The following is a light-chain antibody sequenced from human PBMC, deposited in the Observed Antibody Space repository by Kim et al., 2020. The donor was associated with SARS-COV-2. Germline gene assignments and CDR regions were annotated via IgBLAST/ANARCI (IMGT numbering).Light chain of an antibody. CDR3: QAWDNGTAV. CDR1: KVGDKR. V-gene: IGLV3-1*01. Sequence: SVYPGQTASSTCRGDKVGDKRACWYQQKPGQSPVLVIYQDEKRPSGIPERFSASNSGSTATLTVSGTQTMDDADYYCQAWDNGTAVFGTGTKVTVL. J-gene: IGLJ1*01. CDR2: QDE.